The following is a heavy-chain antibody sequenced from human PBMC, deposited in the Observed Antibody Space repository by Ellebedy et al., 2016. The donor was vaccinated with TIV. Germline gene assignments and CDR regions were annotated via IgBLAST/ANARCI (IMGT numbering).Heavy chain of an antibody. CDR2: INHGGST. D-gene: IGHD6-6*01. V-gene: IGHV4-34*01. Sequence: MPSETLSLTCAVYGGSFSGYYWSWIRQPPGKGLEWIGEINHGGSTNYNPSLKSRVTISVDTSKNQFSLKLSSVTAADTAVYYCARGLGSSPQHYWGQGSLVIVSS. J-gene: IGHJ4*02. CDR1: GGSFSGYY. CDR3: ARGLGSSPQHY.